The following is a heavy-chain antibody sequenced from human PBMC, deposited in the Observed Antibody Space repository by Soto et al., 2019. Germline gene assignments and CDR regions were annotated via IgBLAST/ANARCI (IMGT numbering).Heavy chain of an antibody. Sequence: PGGSLRLSCAASTVSFSDYYMTWIRQAPGKGLEWLSYISGGGGSTIQYADSVKGRFTISRDNAKKSLYLQMNSLRAEDTAVYYCARQRGYYDSSGLDYWGQGTLVTVSS. V-gene: IGHV3-11*01. J-gene: IGHJ4*02. CDR2: ISGGGGSTI. CDR1: TVSFSDYY. D-gene: IGHD3-22*01. CDR3: ARQRGYYDSSGLDY.